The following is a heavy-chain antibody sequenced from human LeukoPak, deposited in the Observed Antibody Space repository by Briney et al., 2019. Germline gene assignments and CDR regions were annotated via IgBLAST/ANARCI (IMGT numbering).Heavy chain of an antibody. CDR3: ARADGSGYYNDY. D-gene: IGHD3-22*01. V-gene: IGHV1-2*02. Sequence: ASVKVSCKASGYTFTGYYMHWVRQAPGQGLEWMGWINPNSGGTNYAQKFQGRVTMTRDTSISTAYMELSRLRSDDTAVYYCARADGSGYYNDYWGQGTLVTVSS. CDR2: INPNSGGT. CDR1: GYTFTGYY. J-gene: IGHJ4*02.